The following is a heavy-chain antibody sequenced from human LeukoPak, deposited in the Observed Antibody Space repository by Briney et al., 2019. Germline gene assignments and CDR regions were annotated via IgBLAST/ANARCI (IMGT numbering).Heavy chain of an antibody. CDR3: AKDQDGYSGYDLGYFDY. J-gene: IGHJ4*01. D-gene: IGHD5-12*01. V-gene: IGHV3-7*03. CDR2: INHNGNVN. Sequence: GGSLRLSCAASGFTFSSYWMNWARQAPGKGLEWVASINHNGNVNYYVDSVKGRFTVSRDNSKNTLYLQMNSLRAEDTAVYYCAKDQDGYSGYDLGYFDYWGQEPWSPSPQ. CDR1: GFTFSSYW.